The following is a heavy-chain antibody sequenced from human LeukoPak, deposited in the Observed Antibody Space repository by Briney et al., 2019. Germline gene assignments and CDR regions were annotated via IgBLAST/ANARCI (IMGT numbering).Heavy chain of an antibody. J-gene: IGHJ4*02. CDR3: ARDQSGHDRGIVVVTGTFDY. Sequence: SVKVSCKASGGTFSSYAISWVRQAPGQGLEWMGRIIPILGIANYAQKFQGRVTITADKSTSTAYMELSSLRSEDTAVYYCARDQSGHDRGIVVVTGTFDYWGQGTLVTVSS. D-gene: IGHD2-21*02. V-gene: IGHV1-69*04. CDR2: IIPILGIA. CDR1: GGTFSSYA.